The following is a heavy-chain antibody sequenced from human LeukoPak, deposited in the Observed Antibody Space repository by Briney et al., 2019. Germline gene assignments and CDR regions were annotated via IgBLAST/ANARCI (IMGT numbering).Heavy chain of an antibody. D-gene: IGHD2-2*01. J-gene: IGHJ4*02. V-gene: IGHV4-4*07. CDR1: GGSIRIHY. Sequence: SETLSLTCSVSGGSIRIHYWNWLRQPAGKGLEGIGRIYTNENTFFNPSLKSRVTMSVDTSKNQFSLQLTSVTAADAAVYYCARGLPARYCSSTSCYEYFDYWGQGTLVTVSS. CDR2: IYTNENT. CDR3: ARGLPARYCSSTSCYEYFDY.